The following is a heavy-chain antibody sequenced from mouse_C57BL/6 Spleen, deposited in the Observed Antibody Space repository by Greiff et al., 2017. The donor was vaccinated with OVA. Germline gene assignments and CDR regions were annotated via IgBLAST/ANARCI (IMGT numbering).Heavy chain of an antibody. D-gene: IGHD1-1*01. CDR2: IHPNSGST. CDR1: GYTFTSYW. Sequence: QVQLQQPGAELVKPGASVKLSCKASGYTFTSYWMHWVKQRPGQGLEWIGMIHPNSGSTNYNEKFKSKATLTVDKSSSTAYMQLSSLTSEDSALYYCARKGSSYEDYFDYWGQGTTLTVSS. CDR3: ARKGSSYEDYFDY. J-gene: IGHJ2*01. V-gene: IGHV1-64*01.